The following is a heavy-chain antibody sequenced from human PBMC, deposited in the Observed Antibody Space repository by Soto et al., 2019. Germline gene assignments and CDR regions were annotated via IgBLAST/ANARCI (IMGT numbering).Heavy chain of an antibody. CDR3: AKGYYYGSGSTKLDV. V-gene: IGHV3-30*18. J-gene: IGHJ6*02. D-gene: IGHD3-10*01. CDR2: ISYDGSNK. Sequence: QVQLVESGGGVVQPGRSLRLSCAASGFTFSSYGMHWVRQAPGKGLEWVAVISYDGSNKYYADSVKGRFTISRDNSKNTLYLQMNSLRAEDTAVYYCAKGYYYGSGSTKLDVWGQGTTVTVSS. CDR1: GFTFSSYG.